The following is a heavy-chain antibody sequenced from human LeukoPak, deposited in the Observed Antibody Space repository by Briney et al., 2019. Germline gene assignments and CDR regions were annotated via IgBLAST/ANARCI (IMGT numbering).Heavy chain of an antibody. CDR1: GFIFNTYV. V-gene: IGHV3-30*02. Sequence: PGGSLRLSCAASGFIFNTYVMHWVRQAPGKGPEWLAFIRYDGSNKNYADSVKGRFPISRDNTKNSLYLQMNSLRTEDTALYYCARDSGTTGEVKFDPWGQGILVTVSS. CDR2: IRYDGSNK. CDR3: ARDSGTTGEVKFDP. J-gene: IGHJ5*02. D-gene: IGHD3-10*01.